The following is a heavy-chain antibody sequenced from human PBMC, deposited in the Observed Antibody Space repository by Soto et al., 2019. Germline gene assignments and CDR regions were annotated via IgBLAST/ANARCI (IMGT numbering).Heavy chain of an antibody. CDR1: GFTFSSYG. CDR2: ISYDGSNK. Sequence: GGSLRLSCAASGFTFSSYGMHWVRQAPGKGLEWVAVISYDGSNKYYADSVKGRFTISRDNSKNTLYLQMNSLRAEDTAVYYCAKDSYYYDSSGPPSDYWGQGTLVTVSS. V-gene: IGHV3-30*18. CDR3: AKDSYYYDSSGPPSDY. J-gene: IGHJ4*02. D-gene: IGHD3-22*01.